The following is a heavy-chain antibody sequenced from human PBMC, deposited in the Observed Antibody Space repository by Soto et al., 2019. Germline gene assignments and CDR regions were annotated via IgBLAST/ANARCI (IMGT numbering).Heavy chain of an antibody. CDR1: GGSFSGYQ. J-gene: IGHJ6*03. V-gene: IGHV4-34*01. CDR3: ARGLILWFGELSRRGGYYYYMDV. D-gene: IGHD3-10*01. CDR2: INDSGNI. Sequence: QVQLQQWGAGLLKPSETLSLTCAVYGGSFSGYQWTWIRQTPGKGLEWIGEINDSGNINYNPSLKSRVTILVDTVKKQISLKLSSVTAADPAVYYCARGLILWFGELSRRGGYYYYMDVGGKGTTVTVSS.